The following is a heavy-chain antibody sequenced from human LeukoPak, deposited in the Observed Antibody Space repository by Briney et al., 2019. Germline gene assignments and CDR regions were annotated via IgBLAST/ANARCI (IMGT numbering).Heavy chain of an antibody. Sequence: GGSLRLSCAASGFTFSSYEMNWVRQAPGKGLEWVSYISSSGSTIYYADSVKGRFTISRDSAKNSLYLQMNSLRAEDTAVYYCARFGRLYDYVWGSYSIFDYWGQGTLVTVSS. D-gene: IGHD3-16*01. V-gene: IGHV3-48*03. CDR2: ISSSGSTI. CDR1: GFTFSSYE. J-gene: IGHJ4*02. CDR3: ARFGRLYDYVWGSYSIFDY.